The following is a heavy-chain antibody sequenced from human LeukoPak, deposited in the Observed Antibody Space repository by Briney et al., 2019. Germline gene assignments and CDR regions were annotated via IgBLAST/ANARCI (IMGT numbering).Heavy chain of an antibody. CDR3: ARDRITMKVVPGSDAFDI. J-gene: IGHJ3*02. Sequence: ASVKVSCKASGYTFTSYYMYWVRQAAGQGPEWMGIIDPSGGSTSYAQNFQGRVTMTRDTSTTTVYMELGSLRSEDTAVYYCARDRITMKVVPGSDAFDIWGQGTMVIVSS. V-gene: IGHV1-46*01. D-gene: IGHD3-22*01. CDR2: IDPSGGST. CDR1: GYTFTSYY.